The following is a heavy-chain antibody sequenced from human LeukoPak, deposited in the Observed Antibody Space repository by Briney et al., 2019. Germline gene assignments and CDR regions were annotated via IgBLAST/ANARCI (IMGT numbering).Heavy chain of an antibody. J-gene: IGHJ3*02. CDR1: GGSISSYY. CDR2: IYYSGST. CDR3: ARDIYGDDAFDI. V-gene: IGHV4-59*01. D-gene: IGHD3-10*01. Sequence: PSETLSLTCTVSGGSISSYYWSWIRQPPGKGLEWIGYIYYSGSTNYNPSLKSRVTISVDTSKNQFSLKLSSVTAADTAVYYCARDIYGDDAFDIWGQGTMVTVSS.